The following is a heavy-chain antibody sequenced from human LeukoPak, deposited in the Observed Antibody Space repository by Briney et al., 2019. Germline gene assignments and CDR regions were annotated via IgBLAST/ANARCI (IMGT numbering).Heavy chain of an antibody. CDR3: AKGLVIRYYYYGMDV. CDR2: ISWNSGSI. J-gene: IGHJ6*02. Sequence: PGGSLRLSCAASGFTFDDYAMHWVRQAPGKGLEWVSGISWNSGSIGYADSVKGRFTISRDNAKNSLYLQMNSLRAEDTALYYCAKGLVIRYYYYGMDVWGQGTTVTVS. V-gene: IGHV3-9*01. CDR1: GFTFDDYA. D-gene: IGHD3-9*01.